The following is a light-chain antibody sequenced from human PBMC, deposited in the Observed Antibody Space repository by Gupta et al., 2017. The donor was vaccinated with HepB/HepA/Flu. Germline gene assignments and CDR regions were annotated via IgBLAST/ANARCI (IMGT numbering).Light chain of an antibody. V-gene: IGKV3-11*01. J-gene: IGKJ4*01. CDR3: QQRSNWPRLT. Sequence: EIVLTQSPATLSLSPGERATLSCRASQSVSSYLAWYQRKPGQAPRLLIYDASNRATGIPARFSGSGSGTDFTLTISSLEPEDFAVYYCQQRSNWPRLTFGGGTKVE. CDR1: QSVSSY. CDR2: DAS.